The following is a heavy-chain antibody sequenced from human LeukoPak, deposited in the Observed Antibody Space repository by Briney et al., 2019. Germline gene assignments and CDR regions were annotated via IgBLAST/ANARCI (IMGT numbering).Heavy chain of an antibody. V-gene: IGHV3-43*02. J-gene: IGHJ4*02. Sequence: PGGSLRLFCVASGLPIADFAMHWVRQAPGKGLEWVSLISGDGVSTFYADSVKGLFSISRDNSKNSLYLEMNSLRTEDAAMYYCAKESGKFDYWGQGTLVAVSS. CDR1: GLPIADFA. CDR3: AKESGKFDY. CDR2: ISGDGVST.